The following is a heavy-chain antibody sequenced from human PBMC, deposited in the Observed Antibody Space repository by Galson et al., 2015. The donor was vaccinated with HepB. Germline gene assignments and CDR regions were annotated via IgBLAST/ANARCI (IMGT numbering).Heavy chain of an antibody. CDR3: ASTPIYMDYMDV. Sequence: SLRLSCAASGFAFSNYWMSWVRQAPGKGLEWVANIKQDGSEKYYVDSVKGRFTISRDNAKNSLYLQMNRLRAKDTAVYYCASTPIYMDYMDVWGKGTTVTVSS. V-gene: IGHV3-7*03. CDR2: IKQDGSEK. CDR1: GFAFSNYW. D-gene: IGHD2-21*01. J-gene: IGHJ6*03.